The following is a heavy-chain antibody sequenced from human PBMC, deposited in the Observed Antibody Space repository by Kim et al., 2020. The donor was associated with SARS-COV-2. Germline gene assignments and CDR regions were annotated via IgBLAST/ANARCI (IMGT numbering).Heavy chain of an antibody. D-gene: IGHD3-3*01. Sequence: YADSVKGRFTISRDNAKNTLYLQMNSLRAEDTAVYYCAKDIAQMATIFGHWGQGTLVTVSS. J-gene: IGHJ4*02. V-gene: IGHV3-30*02. CDR3: AKDIAQMATIFGH.